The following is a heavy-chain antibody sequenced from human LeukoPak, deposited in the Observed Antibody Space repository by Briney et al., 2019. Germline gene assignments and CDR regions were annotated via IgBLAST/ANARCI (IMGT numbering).Heavy chain of an antibody. J-gene: IGHJ4*02. CDR3: AKSTPSFDPWDS. Sequence: SETLSLTCTVSGASISRYFWTWIRQPPGKGLEWIGYISYTGSTSYNPSLKSRVTISLDTSKNHFSLRLRSVTAADTAVYYCAKSTPSFDPWDSWGQGTLVTVSS. V-gene: IGHV4-59*01. D-gene: IGHD2/OR15-2a*01. CDR2: ISYTGST. CDR1: GASISRYF.